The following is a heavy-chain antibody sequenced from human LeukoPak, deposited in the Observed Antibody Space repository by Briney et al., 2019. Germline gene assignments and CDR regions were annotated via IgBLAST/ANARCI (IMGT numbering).Heavy chain of an antibody. CDR2: IYNSGST. Sequence: PSETLSLTCTVSGGSISSYYWSWIRQPAGKGLEWIGRIYNSGSTNYNPSLKSRVTMSVDTSKNQFSLKLSSVTAADTAVYYCARDNVYSSSWYLEHWVQGTLVTVPS. J-gene: IGHJ4*02. CDR3: ARDNVYSSSWYLEH. V-gene: IGHV4-4*07. CDR1: GGSISSYY. D-gene: IGHD6-13*01.